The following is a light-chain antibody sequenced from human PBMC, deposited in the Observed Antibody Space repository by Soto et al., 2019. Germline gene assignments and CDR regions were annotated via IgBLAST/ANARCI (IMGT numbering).Light chain of an antibody. CDR1: QSVSSY. CDR3: QQRSNWPLT. Sequence: EIVLTQSPATLSLSPGESTTLSCRASQSVSSYLAWSQQKTGQAPRLLIYDAFNRATGIPDRFSGSGSGTDFTLNISSLEPEDFAVYYCQQRSNWPLTFGGGTKVEIK. J-gene: IGKJ4*01. V-gene: IGKV3-11*01. CDR2: DAF.